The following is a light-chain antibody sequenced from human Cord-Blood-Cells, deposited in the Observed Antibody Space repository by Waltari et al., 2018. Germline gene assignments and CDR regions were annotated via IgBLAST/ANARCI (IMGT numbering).Light chain of an antibody. Sequence: DTVITQSPDSLAVSLGERATINCKSSQSVLYSSNNKNYLAWYQQKPGQPPKLLIYWACNRETGVPNRFSGSESVTDFNLTISSLQAGDVAVYYWQRYYRTPWTFGQGTMVEIK. J-gene: IGKJ1*01. V-gene: IGKV4-1*01. CDR1: QSVLYSSNNKNY. CDR3: QRYYRTPWT. CDR2: WAC.